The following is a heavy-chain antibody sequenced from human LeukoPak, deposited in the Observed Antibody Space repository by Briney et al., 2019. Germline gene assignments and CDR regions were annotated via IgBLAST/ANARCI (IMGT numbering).Heavy chain of an antibody. J-gene: IGHJ4*02. CDR2: IKQAGSEN. D-gene: IGHD1-26*01. V-gene: IGHV3-7*01. CDR1: GFIFSSYW. Sequence: GGSLRLSCAASGFIFSSYWMTWVRQAPGKGLEWVANIKQAGSENSYVDSVKGRFTISRDNAKNSLFLQISSLRAEDTAVYYCARVRGSYASDSWGQGTLVTVSS. CDR3: ARVRGSYASDS.